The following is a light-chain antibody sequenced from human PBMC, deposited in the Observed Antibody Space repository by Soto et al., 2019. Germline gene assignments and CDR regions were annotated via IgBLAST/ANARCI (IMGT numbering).Light chain of an antibody. CDR1: SSNIGSDT. CDR2: SNY. CDR3: AAWDDSLNGGV. V-gene: IGLV1-44*01. Sequence: QSVLTQPPSASGTSGQRVTISCSGSSSNIGSDTVNWYQQLPGTAPKLLIYSNYRRPSGVPDRFSGSRSGTSASLAISGLQSEDEADYHCAAWDDSLNGGVFGGGTKLTVL. J-gene: IGLJ3*02.